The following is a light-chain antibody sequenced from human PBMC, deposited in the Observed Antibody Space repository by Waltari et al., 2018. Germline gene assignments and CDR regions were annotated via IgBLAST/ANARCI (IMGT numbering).Light chain of an antibody. CDR1: QSISSY. Sequence: DIQMTQSPSSLSASVGERVTITCRASQSISSYLNWYQQKPGKAPKLLIYAASSLQSGVPSRFSGSGSGTDFTLTISSLQPEDFATYYCQQSYSTPLLTFGGGTKVEIK. V-gene: IGKV1-39*01. CDR3: QQSYSTPLLT. J-gene: IGKJ4*01. CDR2: AAS.